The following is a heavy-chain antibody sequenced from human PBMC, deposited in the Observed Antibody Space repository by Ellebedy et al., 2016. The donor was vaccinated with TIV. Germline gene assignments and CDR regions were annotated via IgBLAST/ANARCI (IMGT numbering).Heavy chain of an antibody. Sequence: GGSLRLSXAASGFTFDTYAMTWVRQAPGKGLEWVSSISGSGYNTHYAESVKGRFTISRDNAKNTLSLQMCGLRAEDTAVYFCARDQTEDVPNYYHSMDVWGNGTTVTVSS. CDR3: ARDQTEDVPNYYHSMDV. J-gene: IGHJ6*03. CDR2: ISGSGYNT. V-gene: IGHV3-23*01. D-gene: IGHD3-10*01. CDR1: GFTFDTYA.